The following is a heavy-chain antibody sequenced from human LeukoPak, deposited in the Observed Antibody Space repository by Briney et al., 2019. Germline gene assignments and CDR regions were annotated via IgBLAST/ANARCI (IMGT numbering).Heavy chain of an antibody. CDR3: VREPGGSSPFDY. V-gene: IGHV1-2*02. CDR2: ISPNSGDT. CDR1: GYTFTGYY. J-gene: IGHJ4*02. Sequence: GASVKVSCKASGYTFTGYYIHWVRQAPGQGLEWMGWISPNSGDTRYAQKFQARVTMTRGTSINTAYMELSSLRSDDTALYYCVREPGGSSPFDYWGQGTLVTVSS. D-gene: IGHD1-26*01.